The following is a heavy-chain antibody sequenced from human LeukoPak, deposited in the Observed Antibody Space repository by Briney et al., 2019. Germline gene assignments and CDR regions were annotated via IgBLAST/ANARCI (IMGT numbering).Heavy chain of an antibody. CDR3: AKDRARLLQEGHDAFDI. J-gene: IGHJ3*02. V-gene: IGHV3-30*02. D-gene: IGHD3-22*01. CDR2: IRYDGSNK. Sequence: GGSLRLSCEASGFAFSSSAMHWVRQAPGKGLEWVAFIRYDGSNKYYADSVKGRFTISRDNSKNTLYLQMNSLRAEDTAVYYCAKDRARLLQEGHDAFDIWGQGTMVTVSS. CDR1: GFAFSSSA.